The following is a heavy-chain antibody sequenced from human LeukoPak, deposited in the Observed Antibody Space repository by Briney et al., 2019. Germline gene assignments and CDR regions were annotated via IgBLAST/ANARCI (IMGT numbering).Heavy chain of an antibody. Sequence: SETLSLTCAVYGGSFSGYYWSWIRQPPGKGLEWIGEINHSGSTNYNPSLKSRVTISVDTSKNQFSLKLSSVTAADTAVYYCARVSWGDGYNSGFVDYWGQGTLVTVSS. CDR2: INHSGST. V-gene: IGHV4-34*01. J-gene: IGHJ4*02. D-gene: IGHD5-24*01. CDR3: ARVSWGDGYNSGFVDY. CDR1: GGSFSGYY.